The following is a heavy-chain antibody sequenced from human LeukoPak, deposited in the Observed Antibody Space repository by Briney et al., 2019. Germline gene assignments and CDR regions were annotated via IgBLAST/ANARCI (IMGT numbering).Heavy chain of an antibody. Sequence: GGSLRLSCAASGFTFSSYAMSWVRQAPGKGLEWVAVTSYDGSNKYYADSVKGRFTISRDNAKNSLYLQMNSLRAEDTAVYYCARQVGVDDAFDIWGQGTMVTISS. J-gene: IGHJ3*02. V-gene: IGHV3-30*03. CDR3: ARQVGVDDAFDI. CDR1: GFTFSSYA. CDR2: TSYDGSNK. D-gene: IGHD1-26*01.